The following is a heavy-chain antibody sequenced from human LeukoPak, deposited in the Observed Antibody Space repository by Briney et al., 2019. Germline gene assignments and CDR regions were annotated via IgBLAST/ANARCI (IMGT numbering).Heavy chain of an antibody. J-gene: IGHJ3*02. Sequence: PGGSLRLSCAASGFTFSDYCMAWIRQAPGKGLEWVSYIKSSGSPIYYADSVKGRFTISRDNAKNSLYLQMNSLRAEDTAVYYCARDQYYYDSSGYYPDAFDIWGQGTMVTVSS. CDR2: IKSSGSPI. CDR3: ARDQYYYDSSGYYPDAFDI. CDR1: GFTFSDYC. D-gene: IGHD3-22*01. V-gene: IGHV3-11*04.